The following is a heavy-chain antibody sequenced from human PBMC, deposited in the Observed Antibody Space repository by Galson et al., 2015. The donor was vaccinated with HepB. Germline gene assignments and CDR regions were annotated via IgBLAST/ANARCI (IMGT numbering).Heavy chain of an antibody. CDR3: ASEIWFGGKDAFDI. D-gene: IGHD3-10*01. V-gene: IGHV1-18*01. J-gene: IGHJ3*02. Sequence: SVKVSCKASGYTFTTCGISWVRQAPGQGLEWMGWISAYNGNTNYAQKLQGRVTMTTDTSTSTAYMELSSLRSDDTAVYYCASEIWFGGKDAFDIWGQGTMGTVSS. CDR2: ISAYNGNT. CDR1: GYTFTTCG.